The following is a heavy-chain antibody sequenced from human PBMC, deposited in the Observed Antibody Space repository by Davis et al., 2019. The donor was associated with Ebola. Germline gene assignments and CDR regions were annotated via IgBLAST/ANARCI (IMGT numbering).Heavy chain of an antibody. Sequence: SVKVSCKASGGTFSSYAISWVRQAPGQGLEWMGGIIPIFGTANYAQKFQGRVTITADESTSTAYMELSSLRSEDTAVYYCAVVGNAGTPWYFDLWGRGTLVTVSS. V-gene: IGHV1-69*13. CDR2: IIPIFGTA. D-gene: IGHD2-21*01. CDR1: GGTFSSYA. CDR3: AVVGNAGTPWYFDL. J-gene: IGHJ2*01.